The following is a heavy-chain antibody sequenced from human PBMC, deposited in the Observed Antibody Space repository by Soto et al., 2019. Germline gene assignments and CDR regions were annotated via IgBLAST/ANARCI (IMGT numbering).Heavy chain of an antibody. CDR2: IFDSEPA. CDR3: ARETFGVTHNAFDL. D-gene: IGHD3-3*01. V-gene: IGHV4-31*03. CDR1: GGSVSSGGYY. J-gene: IGHJ3*01. Sequence: QVQLQESGPGLLKTSQTLSLTCTVSGGSVSSGGYYWNWIRLHPGKGLEWLGYIFDSEPASYNPSRKCRLTIDMDTSKNQYSLKVPYVPPADTAVYSCARETFGVTHNAFDLWGQGSIVPVSS.